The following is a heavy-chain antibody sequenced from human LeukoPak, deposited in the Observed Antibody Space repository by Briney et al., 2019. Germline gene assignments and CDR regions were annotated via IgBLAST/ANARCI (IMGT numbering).Heavy chain of an antibody. D-gene: IGHD6-19*01. CDR3: ARGIAVSGHDQ. CDR1: GYIFTAYY. J-gene: IGHJ4*02. V-gene: IGHV1-2*02. CDR2: INPNSGAT. Sequence: ASVRVSCKASGYIFTAYYLHWVRQAPGQGLEWMGWINPNSGATNYAQKFQGRVTVTRDTSVSTIYMDLSGLTSDDAAVYFCARGIAVSGHDQWGQGTLVTVSS.